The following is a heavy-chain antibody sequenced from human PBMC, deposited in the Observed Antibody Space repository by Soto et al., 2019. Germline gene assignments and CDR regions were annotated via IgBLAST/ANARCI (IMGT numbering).Heavy chain of an antibody. Sequence: QVQLQESGPGLVKPLETLSLTCTVSGGSISSYYWSWIRQTPGKGLERIGYIYYSASTTNYNPSLVSRGSTSVDTSKNQFSLKLTSVTAADTAVYYCARERAAAPTYGWFDPWGQGTLVTVSS. CDR2: IYYSASTT. J-gene: IGHJ5*02. D-gene: IGHD2-15*01. CDR3: ARERAAAPTYGWFDP. V-gene: IGHV4-59*01. CDR1: GGSISSYY.